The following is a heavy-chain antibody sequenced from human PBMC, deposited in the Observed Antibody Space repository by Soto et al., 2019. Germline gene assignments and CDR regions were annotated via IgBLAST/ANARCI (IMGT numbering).Heavy chain of an antibody. CDR3: AIYCGSNSCFTSLGWNP. CDR2: INSDGSST. D-gene: IGHD2-2*02. V-gene: IGHV3-74*03. J-gene: IGHJ5*02. CDR1: GFTFSSYW. Sequence: PGGSLRLSCTAPGFTFSSYWMHWVRQAPGKGLEWLSYINSDGSSTKYADSVKGRFTISRDNAKNTLYLQMNSLRAEDTAVYYCAIYCGSNSCFTSLGWNPWGQGTLVTVSS.